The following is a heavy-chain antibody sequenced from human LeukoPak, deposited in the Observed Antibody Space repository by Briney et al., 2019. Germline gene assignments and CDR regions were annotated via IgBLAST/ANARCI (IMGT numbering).Heavy chain of an antibody. Sequence: SETLSLTCTVSGGSISNSYWSWIRQPPGKALEWIGYIYYTGTTKYNPSLKSRATISLDTSKNQFSLKLSSVTAADTAVYYCARGMHSYGLAYWGQGTLVTVSS. V-gene: IGHV4-59*12. CDR2: IYYTGTT. CDR1: GGSISNSY. CDR3: ARGMHSYGLAY. D-gene: IGHD5-18*01. J-gene: IGHJ4*02.